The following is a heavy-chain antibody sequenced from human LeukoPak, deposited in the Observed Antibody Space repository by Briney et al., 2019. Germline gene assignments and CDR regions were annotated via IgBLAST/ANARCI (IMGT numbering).Heavy chain of an antibody. V-gene: IGHV4-34*01. J-gene: IGHJ3*02. CDR1: GGSFSGYY. CDR2: INHSGST. D-gene: IGHD1-26*01. CDR3: ARRPPPQWELLEDAFDI. Sequence: SETLPLTCAVYGGSFSGYYWSWIRQPPGKGLEWIGEINHSGSTNYNPSLKSRVTISVDTSKNQFSLKLSSVTAADTAVYYCARRPPPQWELLEDAFDIWGQGTMVTVSS.